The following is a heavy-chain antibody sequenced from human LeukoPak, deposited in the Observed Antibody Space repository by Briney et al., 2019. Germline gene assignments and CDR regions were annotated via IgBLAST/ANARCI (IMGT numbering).Heavy chain of an antibody. CDR2: IYYSGST. CDR1: GGSISSSSYY. Sequence: SETLSLTCTVSGGSISSSSYYWGWIRQPPGKGLEWLGSIYYSGSTYYNPSLKSRVTISVDTSKNQFSLKLSSVTAADTAVYYCATTGDYVWGSYNVWGQGTLVTVFS. J-gene: IGHJ4*02. CDR3: ATTGDYVWGSYNV. V-gene: IGHV4-39*01. D-gene: IGHD3-16*01.